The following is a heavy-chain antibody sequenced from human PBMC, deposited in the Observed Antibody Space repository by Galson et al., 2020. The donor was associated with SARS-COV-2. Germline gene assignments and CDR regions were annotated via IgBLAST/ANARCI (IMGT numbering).Heavy chain of an antibody. CDR1: GFIFGDYG. Sequence: GGSLRLSCAASGFIFGDYGMTWVRQVPGKGLEWVSGINWSGGTTVYADSVKGRFTISRDNAKNSLYLQMNSLRVEDTGFYYCARKDYYGSGNDVWGQGTTVTVSS. J-gene: IGHJ6*02. V-gene: IGHV3-20*04. D-gene: IGHD3-10*01. CDR2: INWSGGTT. CDR3: ARKDYYGSGNDV.